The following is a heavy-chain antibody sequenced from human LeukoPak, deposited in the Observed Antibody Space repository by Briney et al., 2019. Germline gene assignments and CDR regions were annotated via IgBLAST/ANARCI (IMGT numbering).Heavy chain of an antibody. Sequence: SETLSLTCSVSGGSISSYYWTWIRQPPGKGLEWIGYRYYSGSTTYNPSLKSRVTISVDTSKSQFSLKLISVTAADTTIYYCARVRGDFETDWGQGTLVTVSS. CDR3: ARVRGDFETD. V-gene: IGHV4-59*01. CDR1: GGSISSYY. CDR2: RYYSGST. J-gene: IGHJ1*01. D-gene: IGHD3-16*01.